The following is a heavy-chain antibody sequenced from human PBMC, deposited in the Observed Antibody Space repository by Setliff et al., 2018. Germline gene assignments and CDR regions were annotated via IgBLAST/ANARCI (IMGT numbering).Heavy chain of an antibody. V-gene: IGHV4-61*09. CDR3: AREQSNYDFWSGYYGSYYYYMDV. Sequence: SETLSLTCTVSGGSISNGSYYWSWIRQPAGKGLGWIGHIYTSGSTNYNPSLKSRVTISVDTSKNQFSLKLSSVTAADTAVYYCAREQSNYDFWSGYYGSYYYYMDVWGKGTTVTSP. J-gene: IGHJ6*03. D-gene: IGHD3-3*01. CDR2: IYTSGST. CDR1: GGSISNGSYY.